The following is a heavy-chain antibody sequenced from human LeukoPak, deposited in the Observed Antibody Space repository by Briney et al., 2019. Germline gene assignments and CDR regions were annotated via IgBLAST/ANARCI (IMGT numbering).Heavy chain of an antibody. J-gene: IGHJ3*02. V-gene: IGHV5-51*01. CDR2: IYPGDSDT. D-gene: IGHD6-13*01. Sequence: KRGESLKISCKGSGYTFINYWIVWVRQMPGKGLEWMGIIYPGDSDTRYRPSFQGQVTISADKSSSTAYLQWSNLKASDTAMYYCARRSTSSWDAFDIWGQGTMVTVSS. CDR3: ARRSTSSWDAFDI. CDR1: GYTFINYW.